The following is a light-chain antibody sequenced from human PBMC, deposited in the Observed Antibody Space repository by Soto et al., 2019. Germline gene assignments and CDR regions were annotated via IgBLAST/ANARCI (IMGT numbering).Light chain of an antibody. CDR2: GAA. J-gene: IGKJ1*01. CDR1: QGISSD. CDR3: LQHNSYPWA. Sequence: DIQMTQSPSSLSASVGDRVTITCRASQGISSDLGWYQQKPGKAPKRLIYGAASLQSGVPSRFSGSGSGTELTLTISSLQPEDVATYYCLQHNSYPWAFGQGTKVEIK. V-gene: IGKV1-17*01.